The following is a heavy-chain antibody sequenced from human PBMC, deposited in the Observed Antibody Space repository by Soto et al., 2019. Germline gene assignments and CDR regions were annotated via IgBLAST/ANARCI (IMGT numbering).Heavy chain of an antibody. D-gene: IGHD3-3*01. CDR3: AKERLEGYGMDG. Sequence: EVQLLESGGGLVQPGGSLRLSCAASGFTFSSYAMSWVRQAPGKGLEWVSTISGSGGSTYYADSVKGRFTISRDNSKNTLYLQMNSLRGEDTAVYYCAKERLEGYGMDGWGQGTTVTVSS. V-gene: IGHV3-23*01. J-gene: IGHJ6*02. CDR2: ISGSGGST. CDR1: GFTFSSYA.